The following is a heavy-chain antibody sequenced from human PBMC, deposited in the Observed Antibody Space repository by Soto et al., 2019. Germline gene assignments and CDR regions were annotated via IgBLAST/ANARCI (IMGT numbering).Heavy chain of an antibody. V-gene: IGHV3-23*01. CDR1: GFTFSSYD. CDR3: AKEDDAWTNGHFNV. CDR2: IDVGGGSA. Sequence: EVQLLESGGGLVQPGGSLRLSCAASGFTFSSYDMSWVRQAPGKGLEWVSGIDVGGGSAYYADSVKGRFTIYRDNSKNTLHLQLNSLRSEDTAIYYCAKEDDAWTNGHFNVWCQGTVVTVSS. J-gene: IGHJ3*01. D-gene: IGHD3-3*01.